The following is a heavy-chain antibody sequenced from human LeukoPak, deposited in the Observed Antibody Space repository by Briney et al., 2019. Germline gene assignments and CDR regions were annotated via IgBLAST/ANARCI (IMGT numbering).Heavy chain of an antibody. CDR2: IYSGGIK. Sequence: GGSLRLSCASSGFTVSSNYISCVRQAPGKGLEWVPVIYSGGIKYYADAVKGRFTISSDNYKYTLYLQMNSRRGEDTAVYYCAREGYYYDSRPRYYGMDVWGQGTTVTVSS. J-gene: IGHJ6*02. V-gene: IGHV3-66*01. CDR1: GFTVSSNY. D-gene: IGHD3-22*01. CDR3: AREGYYYDSRPRYYGMDV.